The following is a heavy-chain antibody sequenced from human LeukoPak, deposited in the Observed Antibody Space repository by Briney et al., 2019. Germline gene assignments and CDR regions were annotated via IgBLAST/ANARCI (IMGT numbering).Heavy chain of an antibody. CDR3: ARGGTMVRGVIISWYFDL. Sequence: PSETLSLTCTVSGYSISSGYYWGWIRQPPGKGLEWIGSIYHSGSTYYNPSLKSRVTISLDTSKNQFSLKLSSVTAADTAVYYCARGGTMVRGVIISWYFDLWGRGTLVTVSS. V-gene: IGHV4-38-2*02. CDR1: GYSISSGYY. CDR2: IYHSGST. J-gene: IGHJ2*01. D-gene: IGHD3-10*01.